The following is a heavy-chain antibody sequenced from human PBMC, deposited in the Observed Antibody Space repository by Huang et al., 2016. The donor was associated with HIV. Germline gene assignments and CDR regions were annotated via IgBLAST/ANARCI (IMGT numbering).Heavy chain of an antibody. D-gene: IGHD6-6*01. Sequence: VQLVQSGAEVKKPGESLKISCKGSGYSFSSYWIAWVRQMPGKGLEWMGIIFPGVSDTTDSPSFEGQGTISADKSIGTAYLQWSSLKASDTAMYYCARRFSSSSGYFDYWGQGSLVTVSS. V-gene: IGHV5-51*01. CDR3: ARRFSSSSGYFDY. J-gene: IGHJ4*02. CDR2: IFPGVSDT. CDR1: GYSFSSYW.